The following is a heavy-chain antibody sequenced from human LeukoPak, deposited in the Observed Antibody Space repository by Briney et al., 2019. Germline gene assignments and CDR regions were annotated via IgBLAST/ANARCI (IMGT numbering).Heavy chain of an antibody. V-gene: IGHV1-46*01. Sequence: ASVKLSCKASGYTFTSYYMHWVRQAPGQGLEWMGIINPSGGSTGYAHKFQGRVTITRDKSTSTVYMELSSLRSEDTAVYYCARGGGGNSAAPFDYWGQGTLVTVSS. CDR3: ARGGGGNSAAPFDY. J-gene: IGHJ4*02. CDR2: INPSGGST. CDR1: GYTFTSYY. D-gene: IGHD4-23*01.